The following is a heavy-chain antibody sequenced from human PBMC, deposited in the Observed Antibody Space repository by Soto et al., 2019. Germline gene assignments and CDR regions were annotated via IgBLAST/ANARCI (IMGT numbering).Heavy chain of an antibody. Sequence: GASVKVSCRASGYTFTYYHVHWVRQAPGQGLEWMGWINPNSGGTNYAQKFQGRVTMTRDTSISTAYMELSRLRSDDTAVYYCAREDDDLGGMDVWGQGTTVTVSS. CDR2: INPNSGGT. V-gene: IGHV1-2*02. J-gene: IGHJ6*02. CDR1: GYTFTYYH. D-gene: IGHD3-3*01. CDR3: AREDDDLGGMDV.